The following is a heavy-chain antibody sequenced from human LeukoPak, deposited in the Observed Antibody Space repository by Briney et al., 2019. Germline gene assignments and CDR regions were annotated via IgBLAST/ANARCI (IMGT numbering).Heavy chain of an antibody. J-gene: IGHJ4*02. CDR1: GGAISSYC. D-gene: IGHD3-9*01. CDR3: ARVNYDILTGSLSFDY. CDR2: IYTRGST. Sequence: SETLSLTCSVSGGAISSYCWNWIRLPAGKGLEWIGCIYTRGSTIHNPSIKSRVTMSVDTAKNQFSLRLNSVTAADTAVYYCARVNYDILTGSLSFDYWGQGTLVTVSS. V-gene: IGHV4-4*07.